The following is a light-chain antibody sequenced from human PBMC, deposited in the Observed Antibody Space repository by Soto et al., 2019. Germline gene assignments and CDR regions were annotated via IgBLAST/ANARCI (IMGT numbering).Light chain of an antibody. J-gene: IGLJ2*01. CDR1: VLPKQF. Sequence: SYELTQAPSVSVSPGQTARITCSGEVLPKQFAYWYQQKSGQAPVMVIRKDSERPSGIPERFSGSSSGTTVTLTISGVQAEDEADYYCQSSDSSGTYPIFGGGTKVTVL. CDR3: QSSDSSGTYPI. CDR2: KDS. V-gene: IGLV3-25*03.